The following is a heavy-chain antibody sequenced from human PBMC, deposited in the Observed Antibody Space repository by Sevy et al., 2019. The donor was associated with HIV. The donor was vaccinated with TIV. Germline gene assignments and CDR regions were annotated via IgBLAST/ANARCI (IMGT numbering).Heavy chain of an antibody. CDR2: ISAYNGNT. Sequence: ASLKVSCKASGYTFTSYGISWVRQAPGQGLEWMGWISAYNGNTNYAQKLQGRVTMTTDTSTSTAYMELRSLRSDDTAVYYCARDPRIAVAAPYYYYGMDVWGQGTTVTVSS. CDR1: GYTFTSYG. V-gene: IGHV1-18*01. CDR3: ARDPRIAVAAPYYYYGMDV. D-gene: IGHD6-19*01. J-gene: IGHJ6*02.